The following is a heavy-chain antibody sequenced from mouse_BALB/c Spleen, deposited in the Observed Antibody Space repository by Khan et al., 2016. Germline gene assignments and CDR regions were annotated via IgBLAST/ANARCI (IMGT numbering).Heavy chain of an antibody. CDR3: ALYGNHLRTY. V-gene: IGHV3-1*02. CDR1: GYSITSGYG. Sequence: EVQLQESGPDLVKPSQSLSLTCTVTGYSITSGYGWHWIRQFPGNKLEWMGYIHYSGSTNYNPSLKSRISITRDTSRNQFFLQLNSVTTEDTATXFCALYGNHLRTYWGQGTLVTVSA. CDR2: IHYSGST. D-gene: IGHD2-1*01. J-gene: IGHJ3*01.